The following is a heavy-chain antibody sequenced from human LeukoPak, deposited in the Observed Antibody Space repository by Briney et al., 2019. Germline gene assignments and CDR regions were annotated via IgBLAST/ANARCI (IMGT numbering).Heavy chain of an antibody. CDR1: GYTFTSYD. D-gene: IGHD3-3*01. J-gene: IGHJ4*02. CDR2: MNPNSGNT. V-gene: IGHV1-8*01. CDR3: ARGSRRITIFGVVIIEDFDY. Sequence: PGASVKVSCKASGYTFTSYDINWVRQATGQGLEWMGWMNPNSGNTGYAQKFQGRVTMTRNTSISTAYMELSSLRSEDTAVYYCARGSRRITIFGVVIIEDFDYWGQGTLVTVSS.